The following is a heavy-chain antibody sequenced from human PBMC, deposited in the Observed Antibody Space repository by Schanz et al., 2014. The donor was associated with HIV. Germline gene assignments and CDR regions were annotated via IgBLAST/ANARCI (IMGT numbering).Heavy chain of an antibody. CDR3: AQMGAVAAFDI. D-gene: IGHD3-16*01. Sequence: EALLLESGGGLVQPGGSLRLSCRGSEFPFSHNAMTWVRQAPGKGLQWVSSITDSGDKTDYTDSVKGRFTISRDNSRNTLFLQMDSLRVDDTAVYYCAQMGAVAAFDIWGHGTVVTVS. J-gene: IGHJ3*02. CDR1: EFPFSHNA. V-gene: IGHV3-23*01. CDR2: ITDSGDKT.